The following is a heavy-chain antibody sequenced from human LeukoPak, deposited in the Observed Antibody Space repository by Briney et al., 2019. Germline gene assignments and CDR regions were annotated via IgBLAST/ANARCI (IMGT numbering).Heavy chain of an antibody. V-gene: IGHV4-59*01. Sequence: SVTLSLTCTVSGGSISSYYWSWIRQPPGKGLEWIGYIYYSGSTNYNPSLKSRVTISVDTSKNQFSLKLSSVTAADTAVYYCARGYYDSSGYLISYNWFDPWGQGTLVTVSS. J-gene: IGHJ5*02. CDR1: GGSISSYY. D-gene: IGHD3-22*01. CDR2: IYYSGST. CDR3: ARGYYDSSGYLISYNWFDP.